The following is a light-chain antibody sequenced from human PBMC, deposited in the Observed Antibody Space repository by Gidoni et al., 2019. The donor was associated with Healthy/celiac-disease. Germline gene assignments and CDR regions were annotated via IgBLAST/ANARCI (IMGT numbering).Light chain of an antibody. Sequence: DIQITQSPSTLSASVGDRVTITCRASQSISSWLAWYQQKPGKAPKLLIYKASSLESGVPSRFSVSGSGTEFTLTISSLQPDDFATYYCQQYNSSPYTFGQGTKLEIK. CDR2: KAS. CDR3: QQYNSSPYT. CDR1: QSISSW. J-gene: IGKJ2*01. V-gene: IGKV1-5*03.